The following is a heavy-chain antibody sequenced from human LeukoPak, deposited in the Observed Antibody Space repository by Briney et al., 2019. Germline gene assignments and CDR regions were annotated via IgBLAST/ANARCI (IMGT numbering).Heavy chain of an antibody. V-gene: IGHV3-30-3*01. CDR3: ARTFYSSGTGVPIYY. Sequence: PGVSLRLSCAASGLTFSSYAMHWVRQAPGKGLEWVAVISYDGSNKYYADSVKGRFTISRDNSKNALYLQMNSLRAEDTAVYYCARTFYSSGTGVPIYYWGQGTLVTVSS. CDR1: GLTFSSYA. D-gene: IGHD6-19*01. CDR2: ISYDGSNK. J-gene: IGHJ4*02.